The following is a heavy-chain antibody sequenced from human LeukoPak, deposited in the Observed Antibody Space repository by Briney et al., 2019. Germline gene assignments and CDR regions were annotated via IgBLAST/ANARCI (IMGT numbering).Heavy chain of an antibody. CDR2: ISSSSSTI. V-gene: IGHV3-48*02. CDR3: ASAPLNGDYFDY. CDR1: GFTFSSYS. D-gene: IGHD4-17*01. J-gene: IGHJ4*02. Sequence: PGGSLRLSCAASGFTFSSYSMNWVRQAPGKGLEWVSYISSSSSTIYYADSVKGRFTISRDNAKNSLYLQMNSLRDEDMAVYYCASAPLNGDYFDYWGQGTLVTVSS.